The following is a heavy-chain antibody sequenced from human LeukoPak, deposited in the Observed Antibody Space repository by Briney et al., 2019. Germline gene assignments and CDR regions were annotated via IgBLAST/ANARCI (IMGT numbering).Heavy chain of an antibody. D-gene: IGHD4-4*01. CDR1: GGTFSSYA. V-gene: IGHV1-69*04. Sequence: GASVKVSCKASGGTFSSYAISWVRQAPGQGLEWMGRIIPILGIANYAQKFQGRVTITADKSTSTAYMELSSLRSEDTAVYYCARTVSPLGYYYYGMDVWRQGTTVTVSS. CDR2: IIPILGIA. J-gene: IGHJ6*02. CDR3: ARTVSPLGYYYYGMDV.